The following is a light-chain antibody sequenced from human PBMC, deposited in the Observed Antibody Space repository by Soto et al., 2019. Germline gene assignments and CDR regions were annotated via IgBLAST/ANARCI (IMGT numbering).Light chain of an antibody. CDR1: QSVYSSH. Sequence: EIVLTQSPGTLSLSPGERATLSCKTSQSVYSSHLAWYQQKSGHAPRLLIYAASSRATGITDRFSGSGSGTAITLTINRLEPEDFAVDSCKLHVPSLPGCTFGQGTKLEI. V-gene: IGKV3-20*01. CDR2: AAS. J-gene: IGKJ2*02. CDR3: KLHVPSLPGCT.